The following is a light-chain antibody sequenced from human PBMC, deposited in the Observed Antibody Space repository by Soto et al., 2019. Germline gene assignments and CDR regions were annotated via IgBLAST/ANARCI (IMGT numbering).Light chain of an antibody. J-gene: IGLJ2*01. V-gene: IGLV6-57*02. CDR1: SGSIASNY. CDR2: EDN. CDR3: QSYDSSNVV. Sequence: NFMLTQPHSVSASPGKTVTISCTGSSGSIASNYVQWYQQRPGSAPTTVIYEDNQRPSGVPDRFSGSIDSSSNSASLTISGLKPEDEADYYCQSYDSSNVVFGGGTKLTVL.